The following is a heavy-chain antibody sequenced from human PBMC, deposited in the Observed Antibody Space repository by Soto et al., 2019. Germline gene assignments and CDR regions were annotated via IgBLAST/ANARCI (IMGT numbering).Heavy chain of an antibody. V-gene: IGHV4-31*03. Sequence: PSETLSLTCTVSGGSISSGGYYWSWIRQHPGKGLEWIGYIYYSGSTYYNPSLKSRVTISVVTSKNQFSLKLSSVTAADTHVYYCAREPSEVDPYYYYDGNDVCCQGPSVT. CDR3: AREPSEVDPYYYYDGNDV. CDR1: GGSISSGGYY. J-gene: IGHJ6*02. D-gene: IGHD1-26*01. CDR2: IYYSGST.